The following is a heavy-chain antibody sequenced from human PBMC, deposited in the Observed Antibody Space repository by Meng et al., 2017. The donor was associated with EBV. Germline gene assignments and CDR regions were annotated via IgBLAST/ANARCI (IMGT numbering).Heavy chain of an antibody. J-gene: IGHJ4*02. D-gene: IGHD6-6*01. CDR3: AHIIAARPFDY. Sequence: QITFKESAPTRLKPTQTLTLPCTFSVFSICTRGVGVGWIRQPPGKALEWLAFIYWDDDKRYSPSLKRRLTITKDTSKHQVVLTMTNMDPVDAATYYCAHIIAARPFDYWGQGTLVTVSS. V-gene: IGHV2-5*02. CDR2: IYWDDDK. CDR1: VFSICTRGVG.